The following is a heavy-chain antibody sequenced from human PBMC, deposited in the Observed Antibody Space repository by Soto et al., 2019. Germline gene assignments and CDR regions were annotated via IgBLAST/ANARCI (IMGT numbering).Heavy chain of an antibody. CDR2: IYYSGST. Sequence: QVQLQESGPGLVKPSETLSLTCTVSGGSISSYYWSWIRQPPGKGLEWIGYIYYSGSTNYNPSLKSRVTISVDTSKNQFSLKLSSVTAADTAVYYCARVMITPWGGHYFDYWGQGTLVTVSS. CDR3: ARVMITPWGGHYFDY. CDR1: GGSISSYY. V-gene: IGHV4-59*01. D-gene: IGHD3-16*01. J-gene: IGHJ4*02.